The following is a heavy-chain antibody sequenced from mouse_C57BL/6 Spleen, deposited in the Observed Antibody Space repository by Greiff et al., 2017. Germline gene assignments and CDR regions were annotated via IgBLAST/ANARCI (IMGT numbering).Heavy chain of an antibody. V-gene: IGHV5-4*01. CDR3: ARDGGTTVAWYFDV. Sequence: EVKVEESGGGLVKPGGSLKLSCAASGFTFSSYAMSWVRQTPEKRLEWVATISDGGSYTYYPDNVKGRFTISRDNAKNNLYLQMSHLKSEDTAMYYCARDGGTTVAWYFDVWGTGTTVTVSS. J-gene: IGHJ1*03. D-gene: IGHD1-1*01. CDR2: ISDGGSYT. CDR1: GFTFSSYA.